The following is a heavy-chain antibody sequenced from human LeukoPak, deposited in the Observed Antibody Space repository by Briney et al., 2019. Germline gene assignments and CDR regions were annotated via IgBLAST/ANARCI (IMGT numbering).Heavy chain of an antibody. V-gene: IGHV4-4*02. J-gene: IGHJ4*02. D-gene: IGHD6-19*01. CDR1: GGSISSSNW. CDR3: ARYSSGWYKFFDY. CDR2: IYHSGST. Sequence: SETLSLTCAVSGGSISSSNWWSWVRQPPGKGLEWIGEIYHSGSTNYNPSLKSRVTISVDKSKNQFSLKLSSVTAADTAVYYCARYSSGWYKFFDYWGQGTLVTVSS.